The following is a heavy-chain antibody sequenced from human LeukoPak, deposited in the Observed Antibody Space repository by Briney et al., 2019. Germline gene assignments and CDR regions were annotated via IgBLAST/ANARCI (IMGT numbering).Heavy chain of an antibody. D-gene: IGHD6-19*01. CDR3: AKGYSSGWYYFDY. CDR2: ISGGAGST. CDR1: GFTFSTYA. Sequence: PGGSLRRSCAASGFTFSTYAMTWVRQAPGKGLEWVSSISGGAGSTNYADSVKGRVSIPRDNSKNTLYLQLNSLRVEDTAVYFCAKGYSSGWYYFDYWGQGTLWTVSP. J-gene: IGHJ4*02. V-gene: IGHV3-23*01.